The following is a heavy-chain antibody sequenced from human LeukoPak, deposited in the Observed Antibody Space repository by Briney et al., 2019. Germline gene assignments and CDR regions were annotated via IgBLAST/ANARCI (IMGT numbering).Heavy chain of an antibody. CDR1: GFTFSSYA. V-gene: IGHV3-23*01. D-gene: IGHD5-24*01. Sequence: GGSLRLSCAASGFTFSSYAMSWVRQAPGKGLEWVSAISGSGGSTYYADSVKGRFTISRDNSKNTLYLQMNSLRAEDTAVYYCAKDLERWLQQSTSFDYWGQGTLVTVSS. CDR3: AKDLERWLQQSTSFDY. J-gene: IGHJ4*02. CDR2: ISGSGGST.